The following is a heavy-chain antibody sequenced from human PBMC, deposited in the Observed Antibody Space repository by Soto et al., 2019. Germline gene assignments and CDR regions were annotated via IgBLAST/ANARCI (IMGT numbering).Heavy chain of an antibody. CDR2: IDWDDDT. CDR3: ARTYGDYQRGNFDF. V-gene: IGHV2-70*11. D-gene: IGHD4-17*01. J-gene: IGHJ4*02. Sequence: TLSLTCAVSGGSISSGGYSWSWIRQPPGKTLEWLARIDWDDDTYYRTSPQTRLTISKDTSKNQGVLTMTNMDPVDTATYYCARTYGDYQRGNFDFWGQGTLVTVSS. CDR1: GGSISSGGYS.